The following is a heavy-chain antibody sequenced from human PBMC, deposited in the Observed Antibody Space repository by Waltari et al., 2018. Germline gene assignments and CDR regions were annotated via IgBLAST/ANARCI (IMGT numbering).Heavy chain of an antibody. V-gene: IGHV4-4*07. J-gene: IGHJ6*03. CDR1: GGSISSYY. CDR2: IYTSGST. CDR3: ARAEYSSSWYVADYYYYMDV. D-gene: IGHD6-13*01. Sequence: QVQLQESGPGLVNPSETLSLTCTVSGGSISSYYWLWIRQPAGTGLEWIGRIYTSGSTNYNPSLKSRVTMSVDTSKNQFSLKLSSVTAADTAVYYCARAEYSSSWYVADYYYYMDVWGKGTTVTVSS.